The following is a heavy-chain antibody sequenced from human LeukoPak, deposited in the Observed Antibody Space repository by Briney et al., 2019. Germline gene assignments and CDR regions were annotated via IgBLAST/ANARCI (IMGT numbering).Heavy chain of an antibody. Sequence: GGSLRLSCAASGFTFSSYEINWVRQAPGKGLEWVSYISSSGSTIYYADSVKGRFTISRDNAKNSLYLQMNSLRDEDTAVYYCARENGGYCSGGSCYSDNYFDYWGQGTLVTVSS. CDR2: ISSSGSTI. V-gene: IGHV3-48*03. D-gene: IGHD2-15*01. J-gene: IGHJ4*02. CDR1: GFTFSSYE. CDR3: ARENGGYCSGGSCYSDNYFDY.